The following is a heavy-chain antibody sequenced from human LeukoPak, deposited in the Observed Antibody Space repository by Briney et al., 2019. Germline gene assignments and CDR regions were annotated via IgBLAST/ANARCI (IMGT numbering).Heavy chain of an antibody. CDR2: ISGSGGST. D-gene: IGHD3-22*01. CDR3: ANTHARYFDSSGYTPMYFDY. V-gene: IGHV3-23*01. J-gene: IGHJ4*02. Sequence: GGSLRLSCAASGFTFSSYAMSWVRQAPGKGLEWVSAISGSGGSTYYADSVKGRFTISRGNSKNTLYLQMNSLRAEDTAVYYCANTHARYFDSSGYTPMYFDYWGQGTLVTVSS. CDR1: GFTFSSYA.